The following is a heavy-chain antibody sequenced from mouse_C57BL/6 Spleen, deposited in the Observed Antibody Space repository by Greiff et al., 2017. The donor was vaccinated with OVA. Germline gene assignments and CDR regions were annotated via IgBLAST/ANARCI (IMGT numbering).Heavy chain of an antibody. J-gene: IGHJ4*01. CDR2: IDPETGGT. CDR3: TRSSITTVVAPYAMDY. D-gene: IGHD1-1*01. CDR1: GYTFTDYE. V-gene: IGHV1-15*01. Sequence: QVQLKESGAELVRPGASVTLSCKASGYTFTDYEMHWVKQTPVHGLEWIGAIDPETGGTAYNQKFKGKAILTADKSSSTAYMELRSLTSEDSAVYYCTRSSITTVVAPYAMDYWGQGTSVTVSS.